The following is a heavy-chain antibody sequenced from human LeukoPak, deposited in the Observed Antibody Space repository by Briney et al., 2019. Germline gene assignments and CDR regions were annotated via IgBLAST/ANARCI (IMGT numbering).Heavy chain of an antibody. CDR1: GGSISTYY. J-gene: IGHJ3*02. CDR3: ARAKTGTTWGGTFDS. Sequence: SETLSLTCTVSGGSISTYYWSWIRQPPGKGLEWIGYIYYSGSTNYNPSLKSRFTISVDTSKNQFSLKLSSVIAADTAVYYCARAKTGTTWGGTFDSWGQLTMVTV. D-gene: IGHD1-7*01. CDR2: IYYSGST. V-gene: IGHV4-59*01.